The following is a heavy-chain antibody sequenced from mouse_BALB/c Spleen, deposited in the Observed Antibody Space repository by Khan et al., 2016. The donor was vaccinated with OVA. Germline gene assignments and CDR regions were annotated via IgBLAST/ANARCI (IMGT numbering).Heavy chain of an antibody. CDR3: ARNGDYVHWYFDV. J-gene: IGHJ1*01. Sequence: QVQLKQPGPGLVQPSQSLSITCTVSGLSLTSYGVHWVRQSPGKGLEWLGGIWSGGSPDDNAAFISRLRLSKHNSKSQVFFKMNSLQANDTAIYYCARNGDYVHWYFDVWGSGTTVTVSS. D-gene: IGHD2-13*01. CDR2: IWSGGSP. V-gene: IGHV2-2*02. CDR1: GLSLTSYG.